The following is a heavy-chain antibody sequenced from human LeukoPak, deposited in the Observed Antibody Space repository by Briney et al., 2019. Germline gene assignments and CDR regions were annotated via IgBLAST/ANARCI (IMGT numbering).Heavy chain of an antibody. CDR3: QPGIVVVPAAPRPLFDY. CDR1: GFTFGDYA. V-gene: IGHV3-49*04. Sequence: GGSLRLSCTASGFTFGDYAMSWVRQAPGKGLEWVGFIRSKAYGGTTEYAASVKGRFTISRDDSKSIAYLQMNSLKTEDTAVYYCQPGIVVVPAAPRPLFDYWGQGTLVTVSS. J-gene: IGHJ4*02. CDR2: IRSKAYGGTT. D-gene: IGHD2-2*01.